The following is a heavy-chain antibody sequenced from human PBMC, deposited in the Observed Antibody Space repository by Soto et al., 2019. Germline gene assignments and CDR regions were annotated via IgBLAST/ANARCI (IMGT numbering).Heavy chain of an antibody. CDR2: ISGSGRST. D-gene: IGHD6-19*01. J-gene: IGHJ6*02. V-gene: IGHV3-23*01. Sequence: EVQLLESGGGLVQPGGSLRLSCAASGFTFSSYAMSWVRQAPGKGLEWVSAISGSGRSTYYADSVTGRFTISRDNYKKTLYLKMNSLRAEDTAVYYWAKETTSSSGWDGMDVWGRGTTVTVSS. CDR3: AKETTSSSGWDGMDV. CDR1: GFTFSSYA.